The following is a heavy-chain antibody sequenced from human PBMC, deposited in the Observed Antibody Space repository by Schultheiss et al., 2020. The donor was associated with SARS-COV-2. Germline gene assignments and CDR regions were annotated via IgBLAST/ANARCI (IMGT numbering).Heavy chain of an antibody. D-gene: IGHD3-22*01. V-gene: IGHV3-74*01. CDR2: INSDGSST. Sequence: GGSLRLSCAASGFTVSSNEMSWVRQAPGKGLVWVSRINSDGSSTSYADSVKGRFTISRDNSKNTLYLQMNSLRAEDTAVYYCTRSYYYDIAYWGQGTLVTVSS. J-gene: IGHJ4*02. CDR3: TRSYYYDIAY. CDR1: GFTVSSNE.